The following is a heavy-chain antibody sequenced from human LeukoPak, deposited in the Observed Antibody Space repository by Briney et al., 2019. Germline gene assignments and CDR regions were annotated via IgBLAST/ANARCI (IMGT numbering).Heavy chain of an antibody. CDR2: FIPAFNTA. V-gene: IGHV1-69*05. Sequence: SVKVSCKASGDTFDTYTISWVRQVPGQGLEWMGGFIPAFNTAHYARKFQGRVTITMDASTTTDFMEMSSLRFEDTAVSYCAGDKGITGDMCASETWGPGTMVTVSS. CDR3: AGDKGITGDMCASET. D-gene: IGHD1-20*01. CDR1: GDTFDTYT. J-gene: IGHJ3*02.